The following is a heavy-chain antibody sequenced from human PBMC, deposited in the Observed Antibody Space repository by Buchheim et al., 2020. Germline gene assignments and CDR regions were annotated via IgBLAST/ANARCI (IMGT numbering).Heavy chain of an antibody. CDR1: GFTFSSYA. Sequence: EVQLLESGGGLVQPGGSLRLSCAASGFTFSSYAMNWVRQAPRKGLEWVSAMTGSGDSTYYADSVKGRFTISRDNSKNTLYLQMNSLRAEDTAVHYCAAGYSSGWWYFDYWGQGTL. CDR3: AAGYSSGWWYFDY. J-gene: IGHJ4*02. D-gene: IGHD6-19*01. V-gene: IGHV3-23*01. CDR2: MTGSGDST.